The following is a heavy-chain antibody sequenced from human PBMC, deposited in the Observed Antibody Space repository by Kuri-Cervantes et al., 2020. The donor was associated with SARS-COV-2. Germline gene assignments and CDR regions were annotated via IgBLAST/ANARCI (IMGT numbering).Heavy chain of an antibody. CDR2: ISYDGSNK. V-gene: IGHV3-30*18. CDR3: AKQGSSWTQGFLDY. J-gene: IGHJ4*02. D-gene: IGHD6-13*01. Sequence: GESLKISCAASGFTFSSYGMHWVRQAPGKGLEWVAVISYDGSNKYYADSVKGRFTISRDNSKNTLYLQMNSLRAEDTAVYYCAKQGSSWTQGFLDYWGQGTLVTVSS. CDR1: GFTFSSYG.